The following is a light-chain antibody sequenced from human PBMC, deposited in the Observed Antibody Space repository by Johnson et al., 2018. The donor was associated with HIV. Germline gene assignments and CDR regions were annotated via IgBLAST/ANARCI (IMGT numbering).Light chain of an antibody. J-gene: IGLJ1*01. CDR1: SSNIANIY. Sequence: QAVLTQPPSVSAAPGQKVTISCSGSSSNIANIYVSWYQQLPGTAPKLLIYDNNNRPPGIPDRFSGSNSGTSATLGITGLQTGDEADYYCGTWDSSLSAYVFGTGTKVTVL. CDR3: GTWDSSLSAYV. CDR2: DNN. V-gene: IGLV1-51*01.